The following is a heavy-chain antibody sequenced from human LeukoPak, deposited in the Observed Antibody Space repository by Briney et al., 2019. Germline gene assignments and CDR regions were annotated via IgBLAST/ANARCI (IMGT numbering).Heavy chain of an antibody. CDR1: GYSFTSYW. Sequence: GESLKISCKGSGYSFTSYWIGWVRQMPGKGLEWMGIIYPGDSDTRYSPSFQGQVTISADKSISTAYLQWSSLKASDTAMYYRARFTSVVVVPAAIEHYYGMDVWGQGTTVTVSS. J-gene: IGHJ6*02. D-gene: IGHD2-2*01. V-gene: IGHV5-51*01. CDR2: IYPGDSDT. CDR3: ARFTSVVVVPAAIEHYYGMDV.